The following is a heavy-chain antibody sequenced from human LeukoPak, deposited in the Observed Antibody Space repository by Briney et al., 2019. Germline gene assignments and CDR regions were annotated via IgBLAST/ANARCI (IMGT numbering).Heavy chain of an antibody. D-gene: IGHD1-7*01. J-gene: IGHJ4*02. CDR3: ARDYWWNYDY. CDR1: GFTFSDYA. CDR2: ISKDGSDI. V-gene: IGHV3-30-3*01. Sequence: GGSLRLSCAASGFTFSDYAMHWVRQAPGKGLEWVAVISKDGSDIYYPGSVRGRFTISRDNSKNTIYLQMDSLRAEDTAIYYCARDYWWNYDYWGQGTLVTVSS.